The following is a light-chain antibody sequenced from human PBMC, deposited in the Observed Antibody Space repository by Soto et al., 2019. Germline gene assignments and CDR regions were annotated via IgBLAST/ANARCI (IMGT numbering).Light chain of an antibody. Sequence: EIVLTQSTGTLSLSPGERATLSCRASQSVSSNLAWYQQKPGQAPRLLIYGASTRATGIPARFSGSGSGTEFTLTISSLQSEDLGVYYCQQYNNGWTFGQGTKVDIK. CDR3: QQYNNGWT. CDR1: QSVSSN. J-gene: IGKJ1*01. CDR2: GAS. V-gene: IGKV3-15*01.